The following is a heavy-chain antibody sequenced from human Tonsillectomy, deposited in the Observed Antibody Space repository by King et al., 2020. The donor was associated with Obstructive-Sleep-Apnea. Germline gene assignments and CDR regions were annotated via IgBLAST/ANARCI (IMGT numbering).Heavy chain of an antibody. J-gene: IGHJ6*02. D-gene: IGHD3-10*01. V-gene: IGHV3-11*01. CDR3: ARKDYYGSEIRLPSEYYYYGMDV. CDR1: GFTFSDYY. Sequence: VQLVESGGGLVKPGGSLRLSCAASGFTFSDYYMSWIRQAPGKGLEWVSYISSGGSTLYYADSVKGRFTISRDNAKNSLYLQMNSLRAEDTAVYFCARKDYYGSEIRLPSEYYYYGMDVWGQGTTVTVSS. CDR2: ISSGGSTL.